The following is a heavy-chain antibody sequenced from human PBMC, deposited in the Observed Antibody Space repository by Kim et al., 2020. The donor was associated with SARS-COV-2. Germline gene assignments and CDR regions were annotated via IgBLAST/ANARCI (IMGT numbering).Heavy chain of an antibody. D-gene: IGHD1-26*01. CDR1: GGSISSGGYS. CDR3: ARGSGEKGHDY. CDR2: IYHSGST. J-gene: IGHJ4*02. Sequence: SETLSLTCAVSGGSISSGGYSWSWIRQPPGKGLEWIGYIYHSGSTYYNPSLKSRVTISVDRSKNQFSLNLSSVTAADTAVYYCARGSGEKGHDYWGQGTLVTVSS. V-gene: IGHV4-30-2*01.